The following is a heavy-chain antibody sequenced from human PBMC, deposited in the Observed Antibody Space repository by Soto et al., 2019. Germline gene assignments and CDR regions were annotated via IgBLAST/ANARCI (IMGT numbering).Heavy chain of an antibody. V-gene: IGHV1-69*08. CDR1: GGTFSSYT. CDR2: IIPILGIA. Sequence: QVQLVQSGAEVKKPGSSVKVSCKASGGTFSSYTISWVRQAPGQGLEWMGRIIPILGIANYAQKFQGRVTLTADKATRTAYMGLSSLRSEDTAGSYCERDPDYDTRGGWGQGTLVSVSS. J-gene: IGHJ4*02. CDR3: ERDPDYDTRGG. D-gene: IGHD3-9*01.